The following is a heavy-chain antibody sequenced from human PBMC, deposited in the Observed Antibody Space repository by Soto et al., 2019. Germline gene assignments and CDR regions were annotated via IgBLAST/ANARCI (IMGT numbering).Heavy chain of an antibody. J-gene: IGHJ4*02. CDR2: IKQDGSEK. CDR3: ERDPTIFGVATHFEY. V-gene: IGHV3-7*05. CDR1: GFTLSSSW. D-gene: IGHD3-3*01. Sequence: GGSLRLSCSASGFTLSSSWMSWVRQAPRKGLEWVANIKQDGSEKYYVDSVKGRFTISRDNAKNSLYLQMNSLRAEDTAVYYCERDPTIFGVATHFEYWGQGTLLTVSS.